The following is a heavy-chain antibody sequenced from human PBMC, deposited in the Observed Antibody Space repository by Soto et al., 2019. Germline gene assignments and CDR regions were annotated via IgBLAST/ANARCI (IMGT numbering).Heavy chain of an antibody. Sequence: XSVKVSCPASGYTLTSYYMHWVRQAPGQGLEWMGIINPSGGSTSYAQKFQGRVTMTRDTSTSTVYMELSSLRSEDTAVYYCARGCSLAPNNRLLWFGPYGMDVWGQGTTVTVSS. CDR1: GYTLTSYY. CDR3: ARGCSLAPNNRLLWFGPYGMDV. CDR2: INPSGGST. J-gene: IGHJ6*02. D-gene: IGHD3-10*01. V-gene: IGHV1-46*01.